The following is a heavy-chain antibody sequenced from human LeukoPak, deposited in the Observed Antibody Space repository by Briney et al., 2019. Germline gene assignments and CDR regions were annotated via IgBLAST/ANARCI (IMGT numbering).Heavy chain of an antibody. CDR3: AKDRFIPTVDY. V-gene: IGHV3-23*01. Sequence: GGSLRLSCAASGFTFSSYAMSWIRQAPGKGLEWVSAISGSGGSTYYADSVKGRVTISRDNSKNTLYLQMNSLRAEDTAVYYCAKDRFIPTVDYWGQGTLVTVSP. D-gene: IGHD2-21*01. J-gene: IGHJ4*02. CDR2: ISGSGGST. CDR1: GFTFSSYA.